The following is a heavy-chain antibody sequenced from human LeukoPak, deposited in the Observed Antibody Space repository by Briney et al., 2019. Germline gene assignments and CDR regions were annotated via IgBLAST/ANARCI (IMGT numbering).Heavy chain of an antibody. CDR1: GGSFSGYY. CDR2: TYHSGST. J-gene: IGHJ5*02. CDR3: ARRRLLWFGELMTPPFDP. D-gene: IGHD3-10*01. V-gene: IGHV4-34*01. Sequence: SETLSLTCAVYGGSFSGYYWSWIRQSPGKGLEWIGETYHSGSTNYNSSLKSRVTISLDTSKNQFSLKLSSVTAADTAVYYCARRRLLWFGELMTPPFDPWGQGTLVTVSS.